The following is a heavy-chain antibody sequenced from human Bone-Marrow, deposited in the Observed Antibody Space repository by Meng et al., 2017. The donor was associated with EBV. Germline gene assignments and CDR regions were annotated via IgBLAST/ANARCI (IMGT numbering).Heavy chain of an antibody. J-gene: IGHJ4*02. CDR1: GFTLRSYS. CDR3: ARDRTSNRFDY. V-gene: IGHV3-21*01. D-gene: IGHD2-8*01. CDR2: ISSNSIDI. Sequence: EVQLEESGGXLVKPGESLRLSCAASGFTLRSYSMNWVRLAPGKGLEWVSSISSNSIDIYYADLVKGRFTISRDNAKNSLFLQMNSLRAEDTAVYYCARDRTSNRFDYWGQGTLFNVSS.